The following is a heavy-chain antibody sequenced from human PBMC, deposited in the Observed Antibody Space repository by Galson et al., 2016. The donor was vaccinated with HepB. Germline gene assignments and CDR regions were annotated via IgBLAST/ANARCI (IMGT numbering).Heavy chain of an antibody. CDR3: VKVRYSGYDLMFLDY. J-gene: IGHJ4*02. D-gene: IGHD5-12*01. CDR2: TSSDGSNK. CDR1: GFTFSSYG. V-gene: IGHV3-30*18. Sequence: SLRLSCAASGFTFSSYGMHWVRQAPGKGLEWVAVTSSDGSNKHYADSVKGRFTISRDNSKNTLYLQMDSLRAEDTALYYCVKVRYSGYDLMFLDYWGQGTLVTVSS.